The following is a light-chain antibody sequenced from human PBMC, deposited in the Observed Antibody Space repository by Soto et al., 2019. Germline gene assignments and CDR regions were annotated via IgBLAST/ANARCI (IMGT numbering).Light chain of an antibody. CDR1: QGISSY. CDR2: AAS. CDR3: QQLNSYPRT. V-gene: IGKV1-9*01. J-gene: IGKJ1*01. Sequence: DIQLTQSPSFLSASVGDRVTITCRASQGISSYLAWYQQKPGKAPKLLINAASTLQSGVPSRFSGSGSRTEFTLTISSLQPEDFATYYGQQLNSYPRTFGQGTEVEIK.